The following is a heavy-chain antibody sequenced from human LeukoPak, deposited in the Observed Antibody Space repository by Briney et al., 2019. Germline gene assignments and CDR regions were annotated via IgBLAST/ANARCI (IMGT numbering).Heavy chain of an antibody. CDR1: GYTFTSYG. CDR3: ARSMAAAGTGFDP. J-gene: IGHJ5*02. V-gene: IGHV1-18*01. D-gene: IGHD6-13*01. Sequence: APVKVSCKPSGYTFTSYGTSWLRQAPGHGLEWRGWTSAYNGNTNYAQKLQARVTMTTDTSTSTAYMEVRSLRSDDTTVYYCARSMAAAGTGFDPWGEGSLVSVSS. CDR2: TSAYNGNT.